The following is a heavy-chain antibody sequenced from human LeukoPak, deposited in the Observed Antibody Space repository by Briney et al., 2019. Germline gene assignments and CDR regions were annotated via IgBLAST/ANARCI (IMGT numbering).Heavy chain of an antibody. CDR1: GYTFTGYF. J-gene: IGHJ5*02. V-gene: IGHV1-2*02. Sequence: ASVKVSCKASGYTFTGYFMHWVRQAPGQGLEWMGWINPNSGDTKYAQKFQGRVTMTRDTSISTAYMELSRLRSDDTAVYYCARVPYPDYGWFDPWGQGTLVTVPS. CDR3: ARVPYPDYGWFDP. D-gene: IGHD4-17*01. CDR2: INPNSGDT.